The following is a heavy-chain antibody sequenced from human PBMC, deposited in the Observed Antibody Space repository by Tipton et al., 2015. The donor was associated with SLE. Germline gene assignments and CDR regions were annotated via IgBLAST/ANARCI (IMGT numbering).Heavy chain of an antibody. CDR1: GFTFSTYA. CDR3: VALLEYSSSAFDI. V-gene: IGHV3-30*04. Sequence: SLRLSCAASGFTFSTYAMHWVRQAPGKGLEWVAVISYDGDNKYYADCVKGRFTISRDNSKNTLYLQMNSLRAEDTAVYYCVALLEYSSSAFDIWGQGTMVTVSS. D-gene: IGHD6-6*01. J-gene: IGHJ3*02. CDR2: ISYDGDNK.